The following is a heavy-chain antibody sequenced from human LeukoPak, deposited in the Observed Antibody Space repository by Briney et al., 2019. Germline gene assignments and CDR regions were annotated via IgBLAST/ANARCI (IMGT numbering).Heavy chain of an antibody. CDR2: ISAYNGNT. V-gene: IGHV1-18*01. D-gene: IGHD5-24*01. CDR1: GYTFTSYG. CDR3: ARGYGGRATRDAFDI. J-gene: IGHJ3*02. Sequence: ASVKVSCKASGYTFTSYGISWVRQAPGQGLEWMGWISAYNGNTNYAQKLQGRVTITADKSTSTAYMELGSLRSEDTAVYYCARGYGGRATRDAFDIWGQGTMVTVSS.